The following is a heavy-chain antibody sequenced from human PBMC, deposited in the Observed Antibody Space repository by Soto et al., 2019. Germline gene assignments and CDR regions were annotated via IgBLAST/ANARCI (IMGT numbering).Heavy chain of an antibody. J-gene: IGHJ6*02. CDR2: INHSGST. CDR1: GGSFSGYY. V-gene: IGHV4-34*01. CDR3: ETSWGDTAMVRYYYYCMDV. D-gene: IGHD5-18*01. Sequence: QVQLQQWGAGLLKPSETLSLTCAGYGGSFSGYYWRWIRQPPGKGLEWIGEINHSGSTNYNPSLKSRVTISVDTSKNQFSLKLSSVTAAETAVYYCETSWGDTAMVRYYYYCMDVWGQGTTVTVSS.